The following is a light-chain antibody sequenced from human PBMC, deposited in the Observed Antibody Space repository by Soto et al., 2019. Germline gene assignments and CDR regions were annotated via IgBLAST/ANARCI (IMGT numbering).Light chain of an antibody. Sequence: EIVMTQSPATLSVSPGERDTLSCRASQSVSSNLAWYQQTPGQAPRLLIFDASTRATGIPARFSGSGSGTEFTLTISSLQYEDFAVYDCHQYDNWLGTFGQGTKVEVK. CDR2: DAS. J-gene: IGKJ1*01. CDR3: HQYDNWLGT. V-gene: IGKV3D-15*01. CDR1: QSVSSN.